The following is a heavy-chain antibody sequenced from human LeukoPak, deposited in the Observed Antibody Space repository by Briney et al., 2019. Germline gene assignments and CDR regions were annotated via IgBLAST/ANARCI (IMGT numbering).Heavy chain of an antibody. CDR3: ARGRKTMLGEYNWNYGWFDP. V-gene: IGHV4-61*02. D-gene: IGHD1-7*01. CDR1: GDSISSGSYW. CDR2: IYTSGST. J-gene: IGHJ5*02. Sequence: PSETLSLTCTVSGDSISSGSYWWSWLRQPAGKGLEWIGRIYTSGSTNCNPSLKSRVTMSVDTSKNQFSLKLSSVTAADTAVYYCARGRKTMLGEYNWNYGWFDPWGQGTLVTVSS.